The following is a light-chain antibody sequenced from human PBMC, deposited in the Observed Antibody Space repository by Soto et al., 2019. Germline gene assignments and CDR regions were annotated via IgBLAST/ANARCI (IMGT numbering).Light chain of an antibody. CDR2: GAS. Sequence: EIVLTQSPGTLSLSPGERATLSCTASQSVSSSYLAWYQQKPGQAPRLLIYGASSRATGIPVRFSGSGSETDFTLTITRLEPEDFAVYYCQQYSSSRTFGQGTKVDIK. J-gene: IGKJ1*01. V-gene: IGKV3-20*01. CDR3: QQYSSSRT. CDR1: QSVSSSY.